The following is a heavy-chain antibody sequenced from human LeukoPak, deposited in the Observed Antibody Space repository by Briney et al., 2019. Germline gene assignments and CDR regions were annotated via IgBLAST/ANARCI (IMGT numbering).Heavy chain of an antibody. CDR1: GFTFSAHW. Sequence: GGSLRLSCAASGFTFSAHWMRWVRPAPGKGLEWVANIKVDGSDKSYVDSVKGRFTISRDNTKNSLYLQMNSLRAEDTAVYYCSRGGRNLDYWGQGTLVTVSS. V-gene: IGHV3-7*01. J-gene: IGHJ4*02. CDR2: IKVDGSDK. D-gene: IGHD1-14*01. CDR3: SRGGRNLDY.